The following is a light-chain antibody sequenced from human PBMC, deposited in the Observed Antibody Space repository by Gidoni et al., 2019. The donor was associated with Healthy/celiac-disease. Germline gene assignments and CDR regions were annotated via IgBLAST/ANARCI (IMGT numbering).Light chain of an antibody. V-gene: IGKV2-28*01. CDR2: LGS. CDR3: MQALQTHRS. CDR1: QSLLHSNGYNY. Sequence: DIVMTQSPLSLPVTPGEPASISCRSSQSLLHSNGYNYLDWYLQKPGQSPQLMIYLGSNRASGVPERFSGSGSGTDCTLKISRVEAEDVGVYYCMQALQTHRSFGQGTKLEIK. J-gene: IGKJ2*03.